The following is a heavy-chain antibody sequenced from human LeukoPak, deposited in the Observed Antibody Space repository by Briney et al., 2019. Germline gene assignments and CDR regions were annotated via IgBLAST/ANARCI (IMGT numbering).Heavy chain of an antibody. V-gene: IGHV4-34*01. D-gene: IGHD3-10*01. CDR3: ARSGRGITMLRGVRFPFDY. Sequence: SETLSLTCAVYGGSFSGYYWSWIRQPPGKGLEWIGEINHSGSTNYNPSLKSRVTISVDTSKNQFSLKLSSVTAADTAVYYCARSGRGITMLRGVRFPFDYWGQGTLVTVSS. CDR1: GGSFSGYY. CDR2: INHSGST. J-gene: IGHJ4*02.